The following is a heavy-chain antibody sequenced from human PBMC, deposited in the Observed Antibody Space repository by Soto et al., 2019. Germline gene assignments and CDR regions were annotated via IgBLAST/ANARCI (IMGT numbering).Heavy chain of an antibody. Sequence: QVQLVQSGAEVKKPESSVKVSCKVSGGTFSSYSINWVRQAPGQGLEWMGEIIPIFGTANYAQKFQGRVTITADESTRTAYMELSSLRSEDTAVYYCARDGGRHSGGIDYWGQGTLVTVSS. J-gene: IGHJ4*02. D-gene: IGHD1-26*01. V-gene: IGHV1-69*01. CDR2: IIPIFGTA. CDR1: GGTFSSYS. CDR3: ARDGGRHSGGIDY.